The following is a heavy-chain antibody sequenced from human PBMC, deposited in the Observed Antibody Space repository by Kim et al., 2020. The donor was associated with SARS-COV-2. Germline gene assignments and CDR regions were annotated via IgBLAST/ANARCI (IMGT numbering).Heavy chain of an antibody. CDR3: ARQRKQWLVQDAFDI. Sequence: SETLSLTCTVSGGSISSSSYYWGWIRQPPGKGLEWIGSIYYSGSTYYNPSLKSRVTISVDTSKNQFSLKLSSVTAADTAVNYCARQRKQWLVQDAFDIWGQGQMVTVSS. J-gene: IGHJ3*02. CDR2: IYYSGST. D-gene: IGHD6-19*01. V-gene: IGHV4-39*01. CDR1: GGSISSSSYY.